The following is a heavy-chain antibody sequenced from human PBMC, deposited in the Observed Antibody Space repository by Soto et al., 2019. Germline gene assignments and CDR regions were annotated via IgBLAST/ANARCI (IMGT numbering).Heavy chain of an antibody. V-gene: IGHV3-15*07. CDR1: GFTFSSYG. Sequence: GGSLRLSCAASGFTFSSYGMHWVRQAPGKGLEWVGRIKSKTDGGTTDYAAPVKGRFTISRDDSKNTLYLQMNSLKTEDTAVYYCTTDRVYGSGSYYRVAYYYGMDVWGQGTTVTVSS. CDR2: IKSKTDGGTT. D-gene: IGHD3-10*01. J-gene: IGHJ6*02. CDR3: TTDRVYGSGSYYRVAYYYGMDV.